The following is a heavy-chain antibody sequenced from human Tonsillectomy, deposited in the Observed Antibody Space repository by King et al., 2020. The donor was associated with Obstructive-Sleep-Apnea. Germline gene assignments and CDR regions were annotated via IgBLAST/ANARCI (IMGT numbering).Heavy chain of an antibody. CDR3: ARELDSGSYYLGSYFDY. J-gene: IGHJ4*02. CDR2: IYYSGSP. CDR1: GGSISSGGYY. V-gene: IGHV4-31*03. D-gene: IGHD1-26*01. Sequence: VQLQESGPGLVKPSQTLSLTCTVSGGSISSGGYYWSWIRQHQGKVLEWIGYIYYSGSPYYNPSLKSRVTISVETTKNQFSLKLSSVTAADTAVYYCARELDSGSYYLGSYFDYWGQGTLVTVSS.